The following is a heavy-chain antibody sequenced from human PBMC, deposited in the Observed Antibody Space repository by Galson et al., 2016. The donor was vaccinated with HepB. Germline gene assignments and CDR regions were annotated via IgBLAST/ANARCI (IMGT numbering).Heavy chain of an antibody. CDR1: GYTFTTYG. Sequence: SVKVSCKASGYTFTTYGISWVRQAPGQGLERMGWISAYNGNTNYAQKLQGRVTMTTDTSTSTAYMELRSLRSDDAAVYYCARDPRKIRYQLLEIYYYYYAMDVWGQGTPGTVSS. CDR3: ARDPRKIRYQLLEIYYYYYAMDV. CDR2: ISAYNGNT. D-gene: IGHD2-2*01. J-gene: IGHJ6*02. V-gene: IGHV1-18*01.